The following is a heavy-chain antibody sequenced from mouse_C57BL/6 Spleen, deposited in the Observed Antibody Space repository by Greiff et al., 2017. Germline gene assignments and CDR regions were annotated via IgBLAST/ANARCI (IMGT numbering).Heavy chain of an antibody. V-gene: IGHV1-52*01. D-gene: IGHD2-1*01. J-gene: IGHJ3*01. CDR3: AREGNYYGNYGFAY. CDR2: IDPSNSET. CDR1: GYTFTSYW. Sequence: QVQLKQSGAELVRPGSSVKLSCKASGYTFTSYWLHWVKQRPIQGLEWIGNIDPSNSETHYNQKFKDKATLTVDKSSSTAYMQRSSLTSADSAVYYCAREGNYYGNYGFAYWGQGTLVTVSA.